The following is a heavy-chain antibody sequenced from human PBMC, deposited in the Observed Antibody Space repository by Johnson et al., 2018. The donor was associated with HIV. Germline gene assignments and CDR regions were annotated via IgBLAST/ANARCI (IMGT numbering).Heavy chain of an antibody. CDR1: GFTFSNAW. V-gene: IGHV3-30-3*01. CDR3: AREGIAARPGAFDI. Sequence: VPLVESGGGLVQPGGSLRVSCAASGFTFSNAWLHWVRQAPGKGLEWVAVISYDGSNKYYADSVKGRFTISRDNSKNTLYLQMNSLRAEDTAVYYCAREGIAARPGAFDIWGQGTMVTVSS. CDR2: ISYDGSNK. D-gene: IGHD6-6*01. J-gene: IGHJ3*02.